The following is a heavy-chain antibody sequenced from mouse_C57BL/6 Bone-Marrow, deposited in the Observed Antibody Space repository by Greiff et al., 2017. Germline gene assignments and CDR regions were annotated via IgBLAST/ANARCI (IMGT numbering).Heavy chain of an antibody. V-gene: IGHV1-69*01. CDR2: IDPSDSYT. CDR1: GYTFTSYW. J-gene: IGHJ2*01. D-gene: IGHD1-1*01. CDR3: AIITTVVDDY. Sequence: QVQLQQPGAELVMPGASVTLSCKASGYTFTSYWMHWVKQRPGQGLEWIGEIDPSDSYTNYNQKFKGKSTLTVDKSSSTAYMQLSSLTSEDSAVYYCAIITTVVDDYWCQGTTLTVSS.